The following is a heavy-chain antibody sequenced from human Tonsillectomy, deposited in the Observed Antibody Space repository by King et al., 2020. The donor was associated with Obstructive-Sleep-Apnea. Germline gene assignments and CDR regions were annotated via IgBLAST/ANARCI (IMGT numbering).Heavy chain of an antibody. D-gene: IGHD4-17*01. CDR2: FSDKDGST. CDR3: AKSSDGDYVAFDI. J-gene: IGHJ3*02. Sequence: VQLVESGGGLVQPGGSLRVSCAASGFTLSNYAMSWVRQAPGKGLEWVSGFSDKDGSTYYADSVRGRFTISRDNSKNTLYLQMNSLRVEDTAVYYCAKSSDGDYVAFDIWGQGTMVTVSS. V-gene: IGHV3-23*04. CDR1: GFTLSNYA.